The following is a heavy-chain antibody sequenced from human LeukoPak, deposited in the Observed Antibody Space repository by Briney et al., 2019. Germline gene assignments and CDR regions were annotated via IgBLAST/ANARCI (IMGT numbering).Heavy chain of an antibody. V-gene: IGHV3-23*01. CDR3: ARGGGAYPFYFCMDV. D-gene: IGHD2-21*01. J-gene: IGHJ6*03. Sequence: PGGSLRLSCAASGFTFSSYDMRWVRQAPGKGLEWVSGISDGGGSTNYADSVKGRFTISRDNSKTTLYLQINSLRAEDTAVYYCARGGGAYPFYFCMDVWGKGTTVTVSS. CDR1: GFTFSSYD. CDR2: ISDGGGST.